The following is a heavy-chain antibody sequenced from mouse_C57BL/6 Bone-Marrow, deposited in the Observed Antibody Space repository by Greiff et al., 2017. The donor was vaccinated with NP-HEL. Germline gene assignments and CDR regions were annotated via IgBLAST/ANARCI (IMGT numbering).Heavy chain of an antibody. D-gene: IGHD1-1*01. CDR3: ARRDYYGSIDY. CDR2: INPNNGGT. V-gene: IGHV1-26*01. CDR1: GYTFTDYY. J-gene: IGHJ2*01. Sequence: VQLQQSGPELVKPGASVKLSCKASGYTFTDYYMNWVKQSHGKSLEWIGDINPNNGGTSYNQKFKGKATLTVDKSSSTAYMELRSLTSEDSAVYYCARRDYYGSIDYWGQGTTLTVSS.